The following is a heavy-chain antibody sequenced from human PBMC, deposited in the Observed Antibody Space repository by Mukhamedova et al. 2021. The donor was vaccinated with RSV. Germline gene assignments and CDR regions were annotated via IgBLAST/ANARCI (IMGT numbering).Heavy chain of an antibody. J-gene: IGHJ3*02. Sequence: GLEWLANIKEDGSHTNYVDSVKGRFIISRDNARNSLFLQMNSLRVEDTAVYFCARDPTCSALDIWGQGTMVTVSS. V-gene: IGHV3-7*01. CDR3: ARDPTCSALDI. D-gene: IGHD2-15*01. CDR2: IKEDGSHT.